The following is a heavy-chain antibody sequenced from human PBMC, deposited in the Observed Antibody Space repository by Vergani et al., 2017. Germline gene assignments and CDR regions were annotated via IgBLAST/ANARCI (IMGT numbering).Heavy chain of an antibody. Sequence: QVQLVQSGAEGKKPGASVKVSCKASGYTFTKFGITWVRQAPGQGLQWMGWISAYNANTNSAQKLQGRVFMTTDTSTRTAYMELRSLRSDDTAVYYCAAGGGQTALDVWGHGTVVAVSS. D-gene: IGHD5-18*01. CDR3: AAGGGQTALDV. CDR2: ISAYNANT. CDR1: GYTFTKFG. V-gene: IGHV1-18*01. J-gene: IGHJ4*01.